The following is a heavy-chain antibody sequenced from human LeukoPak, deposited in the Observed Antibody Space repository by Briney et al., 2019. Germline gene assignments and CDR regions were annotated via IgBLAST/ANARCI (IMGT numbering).Heavy chain of an antibody. D-gene: IGHD6-25*01. J-gene: IGHJ4*02. CDR3: AKVLIAAIYWFDY. CDR1: GFTFSSYP. V-gene: IGHV3-23*01. Sequence: GGSLRLSCAASGFTFSSYPMHWVRQAPGKGLEWVSAISGSGGSTYYADSVKGRFTISRDNSKNTLYLQMNSLRAEDTAVYYCAKVLIAAIYWFDYWGQGTLVTVSS. CDR2: ISGSGGST.